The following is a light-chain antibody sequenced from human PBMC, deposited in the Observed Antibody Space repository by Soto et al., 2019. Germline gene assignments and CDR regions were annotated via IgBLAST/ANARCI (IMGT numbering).Light chain of an antibody. CDR1: QGISSY. V-gene: IGKV1-8*01. Sequence: AIRMTQSPSSLSASTGDRVTITCRASQGISSYLAWYQQKPGKAPKLLIYVASTLQSGVPSRFSGSGSGTDFTLTISCLQSEDFATYYCQQYYSYPTLTFGGGTKVEIK. J-gene: IGKJ4*01. CDR2: VAS. CDR3: QQYYSYPTLT.